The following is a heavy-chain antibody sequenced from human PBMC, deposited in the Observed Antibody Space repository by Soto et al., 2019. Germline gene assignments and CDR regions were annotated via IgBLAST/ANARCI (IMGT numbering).Heavy chain of an antibody. CDR2: INHSGST. Sequence: SETLSLTCAVYGGSFSGYYWSWIRQPPGKGLEWIGEINHSGSTNYNPSLKSRVTISVDTSKNQFSLKLSSVTAADTAVYYCAKSSGWYTWAYDAFDIWGQGTMVTVSS. J-gene: IGHJ3*02. V-gene: IGHV4-34*01. CDR3: AKSSGWYTWAYDAFDI. CDR1: GGSFSGYY. D-gene: IGHD6-19*01.